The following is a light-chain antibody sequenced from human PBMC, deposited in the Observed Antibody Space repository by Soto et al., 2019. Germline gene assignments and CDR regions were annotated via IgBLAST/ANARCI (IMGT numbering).Light chain of an antibody. CDR3: QKYDHLPL. J-gene: IGKJ3*01. CDR2: DAY. Sequence: DIQMTQSPPSLSASVGDRVTITCQASHDIGNSLNWYQDKPGQAPKLLIYDAYNLETGVPSTFSGNGYGTDFTFTISSLRPEDIATYYCQKYDHLPLFGPGTKVDMK. CDR1: HDIGNS. V-gene: IGKV1-33*01.